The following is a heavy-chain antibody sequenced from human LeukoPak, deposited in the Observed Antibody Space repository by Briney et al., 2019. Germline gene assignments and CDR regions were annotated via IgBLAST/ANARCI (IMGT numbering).Heavy chain of an antibody. CDR1: GFTVSSNY. Sequence: GGSLRLSCAASGFTVSSNYMSWVRQAPGKGLEWVSVIYSGGSTYYADSVKGRFTISRDNSKNTLYLQMNSLRAEDKAVYYCARTKLPFWDSSGSYYYMDVWGKGTTVTVSS. V-gene: IGHV3-53*01. CDR3: ARTKLPFWDSSGSYYYMDV. CDR2: IYSGGST. J-gene: IGHJ6*03. D-gene: IGHD6-19*01.